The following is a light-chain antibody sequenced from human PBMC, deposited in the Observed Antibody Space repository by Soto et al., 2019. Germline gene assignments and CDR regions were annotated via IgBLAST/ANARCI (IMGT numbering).Light chain of an antibody. J-gene: IGKJ5*01. Sequence: EFVLTQSPGTLSLSPGERATLSCRASQTVRNNYLAWYQQKPGQAPRLLIYGASTRATGAPARFSGSGSGTEFTLTISSLQSEDFAVYYCQQYNNWPPITFGQGTRLEIK. V-gene: IGKV3-15*01. CDR2: GAS. CDR3: QQYNNWPPIT. CDR1: QTVRNN.